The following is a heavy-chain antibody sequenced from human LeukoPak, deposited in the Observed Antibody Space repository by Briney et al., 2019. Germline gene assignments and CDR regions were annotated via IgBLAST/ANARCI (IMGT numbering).Heavy chain of an antibody. CDR1: AASLSIYH. CDR2: ISTSGSN. V-gene: IGHV4-4*07. D-gene: IGHD2-21*02. Sequence: PSETLSLTCTVSAASLSIYHWSWIRHPAGKGLEWIGRISTSGSNHYTPSLKCRDTMSVDTSKSQFSLRLSSVTAADTAVYHCAREGKLTAGWFSPWGQGTLVTVSS. CDR3: AREGKLTAGWFSP. J-gene: IGHJ5*02.